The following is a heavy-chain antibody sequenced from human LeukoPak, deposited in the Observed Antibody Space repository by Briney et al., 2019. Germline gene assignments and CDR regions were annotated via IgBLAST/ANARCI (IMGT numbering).Heavy chain of an antibody. D-gene: IGHD6-13*01. CDR2: INHSGST. CDR3: ARTIAAAGTSIGFYFDY. V-gene: IGHV4-34*01. CDR1: GGSFSGYY. Sequence: SETLSLTCAGYGGSFSGYYWSWIRQPPGKGLEWIGEINHSGSTNYNPSLKSRVTISVDRSKNQFSLKLSSVTAADTAVYYCARTIAAAGTSIGFYFDYWGQGTLVTVSS. J-gene: IGHJ4*02.